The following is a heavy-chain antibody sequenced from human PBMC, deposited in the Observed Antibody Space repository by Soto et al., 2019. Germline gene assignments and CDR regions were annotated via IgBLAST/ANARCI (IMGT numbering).Heavy chain of an antibody. V-gene: IGHV1-18*01. CDR2: ISAYNGNT. CDR3: AISEGGGYPSYYYYMDV. Sequence: ASVKVSCKASGYTFTSYGISWVRQAPGQGLEWMGWISAYNGNTNYAQKLQGRVTMTTDTSTSTAYMELRSLRSDDTAVYYCAISEGGGYPSYYYYMDVWGKGTTVTVSS. D-gene: IGHD3-22*01. CDR1: GYTFTSYG. J-gene: IGHJ6*03.